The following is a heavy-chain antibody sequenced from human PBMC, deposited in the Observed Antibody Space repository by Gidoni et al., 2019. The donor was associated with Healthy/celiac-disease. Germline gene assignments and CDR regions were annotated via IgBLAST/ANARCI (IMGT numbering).Heavy chain of an antibody. Sequence: EVQLLASGGGLLQPGGSLRLSCAASGFTFSSYAMSWVRQAPGKGLEWVSAISGRGGRTYYADAVKGRFTISRDNSKNTLYLQMNSLRAEDTAVYYCAKDGRYFDWFFDYWGQGTLVTVSS. CDR3: AKDGRYFDWFFDY. J-gene: IGHJ4*02. CDR1: GFTFSSYA. CDR2: ISGRGGRT. V-gene: IGHV3-23*01. D-gene: IGHD3-9*01.